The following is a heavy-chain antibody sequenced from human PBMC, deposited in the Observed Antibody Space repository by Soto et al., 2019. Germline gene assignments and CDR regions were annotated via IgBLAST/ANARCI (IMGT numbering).Heavy chain of an antibody. CDR3: VQSRFGGACLEIYSSHAYNGLDV. D-gene: IGHD2-21*02. Sequence: QVTLKESGPTLVKPTQTLTLTCTVSGLSLRTTGVGVGWVRQPPGKALEWLALLYWDDDKRYSPSLRSRLTIAKAISEKQVVLTMTNIDTVDTATYYCVQSRFGGACLEIYSSHAYNGLDVWGQGTTVTVSS. J-gene: IGHJ6*02. V-gene: IGHV2-5*02. CDR1: GLSLRTTGVG. CDR2: LYWDDDK.